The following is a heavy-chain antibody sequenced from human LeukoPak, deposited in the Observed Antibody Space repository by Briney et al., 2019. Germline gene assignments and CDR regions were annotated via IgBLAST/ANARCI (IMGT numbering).Heavy chain of an antibody. CDR1: SGSITTSRYC. Sequence: NPSETLSLTCAVSSGSITTSRYCWGWIRQPPGKGLEWIGSVSYSGTTYYNPSLKSRVTISMNTSRKQFSLRLSSVTAADTAVYYCAMHVYYFDTGDSYYYFDDWGQGTLVTVSS. D-gene: IGHD3-22*01. CDR3: AMHVYYFDTGDSYYYFDD. CDR2: VSYSGTT. J-gene: IGHJ4*02. V-gene: IGHV4-39*01.